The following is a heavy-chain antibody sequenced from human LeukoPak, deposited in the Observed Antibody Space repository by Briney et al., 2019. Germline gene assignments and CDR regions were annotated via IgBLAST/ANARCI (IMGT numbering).Heavy chain of an antibody. V-gene: IGHV1-2*02. CDR2: VNPNGGDT. Sequence: ASVKVSCKSSGYSFAGYHMHWVRQAPGQGLEWMGWVNPNGGDTNYAQRFQGRVTMTRDTSVSTAYMELSGLRSDDTAVYYCARTVGSYLDFWGQGTLVTVSS. CDR3: ARTVGSYLDF. J-gene: IGHJ4*02. CDR1: GYSFAGYH. D-gene: IGHD1-26*01.